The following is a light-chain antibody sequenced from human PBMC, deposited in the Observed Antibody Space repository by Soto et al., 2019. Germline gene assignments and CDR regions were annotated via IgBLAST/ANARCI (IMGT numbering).Light chain of an antibody. CDR1: SSDVGLYDY. J-gene: IGLJ1*01. CDR2: AVS. Sequence: QSLLHPPASVPGSPGPSITISCTGTSSDVGLYDYVSCYQQHPGKAPQLMSYAVSNRPSGVSNRFSASKSGNTASLFISGLQAEEEADYYCSSYTSDTYYVFGSGTKVTVL. V-gene: IGLV2-14*01. CDR3: SSYTSDTYYV.